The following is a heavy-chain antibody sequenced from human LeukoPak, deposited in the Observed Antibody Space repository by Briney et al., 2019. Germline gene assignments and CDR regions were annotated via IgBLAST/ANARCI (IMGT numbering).Heavy chain of an antibody. CDR1: GGTFISYA. CDR2: IIPILGIA. D-gene: IGHD5-12*01. Sequence: SVKVSCKASGGTFISYAISWVRQAPGQGLEWMGRIIPILGIANYAQKFQGRVTITADKSTSTAYMELSSLRSEDTAVYYCARKDGYNSEDAFDIRGQGTMVTVSS. CDR3: ARKDGYNSEDAFDI. V-gene: IGHV1-69*04. J-gene: IGHJ3*02.